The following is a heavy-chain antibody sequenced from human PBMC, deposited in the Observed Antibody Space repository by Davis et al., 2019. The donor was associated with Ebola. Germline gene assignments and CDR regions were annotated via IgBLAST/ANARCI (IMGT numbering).Heavy chain of an antibody. V-gene: IGHV3-20*04. CDR1: GFTFDDYG. D-gene: IGHD2-21*01. J-gene: IGHJ6*02. CDR2: INWNGGST. Sequence: GESLKISCAASGFTFDDYGVTWVRQAPGKGLEWVSGINWNGGSTYYADSVKGRFTISRDNSKNTLYLQMNNLRAEDTAVYYCARECGGDCYPHRTMDAWGQGTTVSVSS. CDR3: ARECGGDCYPHRTMDA.